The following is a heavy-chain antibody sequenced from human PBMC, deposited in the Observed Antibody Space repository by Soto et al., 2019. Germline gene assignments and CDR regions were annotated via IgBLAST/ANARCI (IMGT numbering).Heavy chain of an antibody. CDR1: GGSISSYY. D-gene: IGHD3-22*01. V-gene: IGHV4-4*07. CDR2: IYTSGST. CDR3: AREMGTYYYDSSGYFPLDY. J-gene: IGHJ4*02. Sequence: SETLSLTCTVSGGSISSYYWSWIRQPAGKGLEWIGRIYTSGSTNYNPSLKSRVTMSVDTSKNQFSLKLSAVTAADTAVYYCAREMGTYYYDSSGYFPLDYWGQGTLVTVSS.